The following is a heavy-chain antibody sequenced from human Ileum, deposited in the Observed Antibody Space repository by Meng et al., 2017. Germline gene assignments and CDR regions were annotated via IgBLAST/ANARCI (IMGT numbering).Heavy chain of an antibody. V-gene: IGHV4-4*02. CDR1: GGSISTNNW. CDR2: IYHSGST. Sequence: GSLRLSCAVSGGSISTNNWWSWVRQPPGTGLEWIGEIYHSGSTNYNPSLKSRVTMSVDKSKNQFSLNLSSVTAADTAVYYCVKVDNVWGQGTTVTVSS. D-gene: IGHD3-9*01. CDR3: VKVDNV. J-gene: IGHJ6*02.